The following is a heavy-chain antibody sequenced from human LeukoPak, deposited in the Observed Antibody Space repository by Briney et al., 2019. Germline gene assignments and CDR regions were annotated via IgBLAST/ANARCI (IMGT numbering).Heavy chain of an antibody. J-gene: IGHJ6*03. CDR3: AKGVGNGDHYYYYYMDV. CDR1: GFTFSSYA. D-gene: IGHD4-17*01. Sequence: GGPLRLSCAAPGFTFSSYAMSWVRQAPGKGLEWVSAISGSGGSTYYADSVKGRFTISRDNSKNTLYLQMNSLRAEDTAVYYCAKGVGNGDHYYYYYMDVWGKGTTVTVSS. CDR2: ISGSGGST. V-gene: IGHV3-23*01.